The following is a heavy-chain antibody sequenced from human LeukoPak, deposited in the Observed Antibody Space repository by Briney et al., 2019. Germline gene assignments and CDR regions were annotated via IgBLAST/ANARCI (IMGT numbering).Heavy chain of an antibody. D-gene: IGHD1-1*01. CDR1: GFTFRSSG. Sequence: GGSLRLSCAASGFTFRSSGMHWVRQTPGKGLEWVAFIWYDGNEIYYADSVKGRFTISRDNSRNTLYLQMNSLRTEDTAVYYCAREQQGRRAAFDYWGQGTPVTVSS. V-gene: IGHV3-30*02. CDR3: AREQQGRRAAFDY. CDR2: IWYDGNEI. J-gene: IGHJ4*02.